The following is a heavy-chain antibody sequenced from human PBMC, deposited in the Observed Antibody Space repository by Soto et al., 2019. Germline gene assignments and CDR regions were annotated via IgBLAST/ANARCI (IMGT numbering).Heavy chain of an antibody. Sequence: ASVKVSCKASGYTFTSYDINWVRQATGQGLERMGWMNPNSGNTGYAQKFQGRVTMTRNTSISTAYMELSSLRSEDTAVYYCARVEEYYDILTGRASHNWFDPWGQGTLVTVSS. V-gene: IGHV1-8*01. CDR1: GYTFTSYD. J-gene: IGHJ5*02. D-gene: IGHD3-9*01. CDR3: ARVEEYYDILTGRASHNWFDP. CDR2: MNPNSGNT.